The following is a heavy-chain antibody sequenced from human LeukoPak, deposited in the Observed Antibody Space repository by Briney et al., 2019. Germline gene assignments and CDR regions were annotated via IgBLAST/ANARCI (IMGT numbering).Heavy chain of an antibody. J-gene: IGHJ4*02. D-gene: IGHD2-2*01. V-gene: IGHV3-7*01. CDR1: GFTFSNYW. Sequence: GGSLRLSCEGSGFTFSNYWMGWVRQAPGKGLQWVANIKTDGSEKYYVDSVKGRFTISRDNAKNSLYLQMNSLRAEDTAVYYCARSPAARVQYFDYWGQGTLVTVSS. CDR3: ARSPAARVQYFDY. CDR2: IKTDGSEK.